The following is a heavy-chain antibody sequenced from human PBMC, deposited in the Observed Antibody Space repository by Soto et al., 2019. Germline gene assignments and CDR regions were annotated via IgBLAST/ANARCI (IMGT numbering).Heavy chain of an antibody. Sequence: GESLKISCKCSGYSFTSYWISWVRQMPGKGLEWMGRIDPSDSYTNYSPSFQGHVTISADKSISTAYLQWSSLKASDTAMYYCALPSAATYCGGDCYTYYYYGMDVWGQGTTVTVSS. D-gene: IGHD2-21*02. CDR3: ALPSAATYCGGDCYTYYYYGMDV. J-gene: IGHJ6*02. CDR1: GYSFTSYW. V-gene: IGHV5-10-1*01. CDR2: IDPSDSYT.